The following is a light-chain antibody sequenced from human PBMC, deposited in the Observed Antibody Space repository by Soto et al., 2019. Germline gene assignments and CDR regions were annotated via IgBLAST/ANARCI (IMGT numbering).Light chain of an antibody. CDR2: WAS. CDR1: QNILYSSSNKNY. J-gene: IGKJ2*01. CDR3: HQYYSTPYA. Sequence: DIVMTQSPDSLAVSLGERATINCKSSQNILYSSSNKNYLSWYQQKPEQPPKLLISWASTRESGVPDRFSGSGSGTDFTLTISSLQAEDVAVYYCHQYYSTPYAFGQGTKLEIK. V-gene: IGKV4-1*01.